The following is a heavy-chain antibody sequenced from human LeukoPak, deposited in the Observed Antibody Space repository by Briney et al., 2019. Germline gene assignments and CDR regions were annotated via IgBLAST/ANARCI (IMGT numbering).Heavy chain of an antibody. CDR3: ARDYYDSRGYPHDAFDI. CDR2: ISSSGSTI. CDR1: GFTFSDYY. J-gene: IGHJ3*02. D-gene: IGHD3-22*01. V-gene: IGHV3-11*01. Sequence: KTGGSLRLSCAASGFTFSDYYMSWIRQAPGKGLEWVSYISSSGSTIYYADSVKGRFTISRDNAKNSLYLQMNSLRAEDTAVYYCARDYYDSRGYPHDAFDIWGQGTMVTVSS.